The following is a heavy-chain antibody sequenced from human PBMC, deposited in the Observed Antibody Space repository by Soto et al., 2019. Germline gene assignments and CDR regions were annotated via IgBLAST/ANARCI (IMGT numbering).Heavy chain of an antibody. CDR1: GDTFSGYP. D-gene: IGHD3-10*01. CDR3: ARDGGFGELKY. CDR2: IIPVFGTT. Sequence: QVHLVQSGAELKKPGSSVKVSCKASGDTFSGYPINWVRQAPGEGLEWMGRIIPVFGTTNDAQRFEGRVTFTADESTNTAYMELRGLLSEDTAVYYCARDGGFGELKYWGPGTLVTVSS. V-gene: IGHV1-69*18. J-gene: IGHJ4*02.